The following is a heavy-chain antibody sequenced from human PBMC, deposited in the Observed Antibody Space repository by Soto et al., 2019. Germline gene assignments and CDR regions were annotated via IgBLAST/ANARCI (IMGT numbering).Heavy chain of an antibody. V-gene: IGHV4-30-4*01. CDR3: AKYGGGGDHVDTAMVTSYYYYYGMDV. CDR2: IYYSGST. D-gene: IGHD5-18*01. J-gene: IGHJ6*02. Sequence: SETLSLTCTVSGGSISSGDYYWSWIRQPPGKGLEWIGYIYYSGSTYYNPSLKSRVTISVDTSKNQFSLKLSSVTAADTAVYYCAKYGGGGDHVDTAMVTSYYYYYGMDVWGQGTTVTVSS. CDR1: GGSISSGDYY.